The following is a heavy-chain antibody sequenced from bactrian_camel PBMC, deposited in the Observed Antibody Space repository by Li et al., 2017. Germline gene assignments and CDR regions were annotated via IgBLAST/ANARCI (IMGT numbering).Heavy chain of an antibody. CDR2: IETSGIA. J-gene: IGHJ4*01. D-gene: IGHD3*01. CDR1: GIRYSSYC. CDR3: AAPTWMAAIQATGVKCDY. V-gene: IGHV3S53*01. Sequence: QVQLVESGGGSVQNGGSLRLSCAASGIRYSSYCMGWYRQATGKEREAVATIETSGIADYGDSVRGRFTISNDNTKNTVYLQMDSLKLEDTAVYYCAAPTWMAAIQATGVKCDYWGQGTQVTVS.